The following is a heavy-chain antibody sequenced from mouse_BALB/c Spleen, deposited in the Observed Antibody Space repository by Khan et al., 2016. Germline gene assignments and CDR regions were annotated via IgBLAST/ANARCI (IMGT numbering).Heavy chain of an antibody. CDR1: GFDFSRYW. J-gene: IGHJ1*01. CDR2: INPDSSTI. Sequence: EVKLLESGGGLVQPGGSLKLSCAASGFDFSRYWMSWVRQAPGKGLEWIGDINPDSSTINYTPSLKDKFIISRDNAKNTLYLQMSKVTSEDTALXYGASTGWDFDVWGAGTTVTVSS. CDR3: ASTGWDFDV. V-gene: IGHV4-1*02.